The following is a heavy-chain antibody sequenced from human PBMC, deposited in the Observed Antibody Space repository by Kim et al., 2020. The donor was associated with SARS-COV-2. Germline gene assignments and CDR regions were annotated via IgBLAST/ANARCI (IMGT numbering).Heavy chain of an antibody. V-gene: IGHV3-21*01. CDR3: TKGDLGDWFDP. Sequence: GGSLRLSCAASGFTFSPYTMHWVRQTPEKGLEWVSSITSFGDFIHYAESVKGRFTISRDNAKKSLYLQMDSLRVEDTAVYYCTKGDLGDWFDPWGQEPWSPSPQ. D-gene: IGHD3-16*01. J-gene: IGHJ5*02. CDR2: ITSFGDFI. CDR1: GFTFSPYT.